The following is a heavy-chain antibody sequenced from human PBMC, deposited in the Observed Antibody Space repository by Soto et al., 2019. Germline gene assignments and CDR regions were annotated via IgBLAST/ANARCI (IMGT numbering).Heavy chain of an antibody. Sequence: PSETLSLTCTVSGGSISSYYWSWIRQPPGKGLEWIGYIYYSGSTYYNPSLKSRVTISVDTSKNQFSLKLSSVTAADTAVYYCARANSYGPTASDYWGQGTLVTVSS. J-gene: IGHJ4*02. CDR3: ARANSYGPTASDY. CDR1: GGSISSYY. D-gene: IGHD5-18*01. CDR2: IYYSGST. V-gene: IGHV4-59*08.